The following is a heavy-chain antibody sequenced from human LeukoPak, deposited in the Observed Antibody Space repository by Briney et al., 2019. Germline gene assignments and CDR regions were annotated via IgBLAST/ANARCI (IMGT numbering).Heavy chain of an antibody. CDR3: AGGGGAASANYLDY. CDR2: ISPSSSYI. D-gene: IGHD6-13*01. V-gene: IGHV3-21*01. CDR1: GFTFTMYG. J-gene: IGHJ4*02. Sequence: GGSLRLSCAASGFTFTMYGMNWVRQAPGKGLEWVSSISPSSSYIYQVDSVKGRFTISRDNAKNSLYLQMSSLRGEDTAVYYCAGGGGAASANYLDYWGQGTLVTVSS.